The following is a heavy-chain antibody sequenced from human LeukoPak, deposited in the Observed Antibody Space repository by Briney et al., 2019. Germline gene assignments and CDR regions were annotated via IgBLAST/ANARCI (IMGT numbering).Heavy chain of an antibody. CDR1: GFTFSSYA. CDR3: AKDTSAWWYHRAYMNV. Sequence: GGSLRLSCAASGFTFSSYAMHWVRQAPGKGLEWVAVISYDGSNKYYADSVKGRFTTSRDNSKNTLSLQMSSLRVEDSAVYFCAKDTSAWWYHRAYMNVWGTGTTVTVSS. J-gene: IGHJ6*03. V-gene: IGHV3-30*04. D-gene: IGHD2-15*01. CDR2: ISYDGSNK.